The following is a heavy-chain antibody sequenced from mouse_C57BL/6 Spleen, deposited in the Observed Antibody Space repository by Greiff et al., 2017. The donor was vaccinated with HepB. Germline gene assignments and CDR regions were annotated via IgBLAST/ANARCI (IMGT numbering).Heavy chain of an antibody. CDR1: GYTFTSYW. CDR3: ARPHLVAPRYFDV. V-gene: IGHV1-53*01. CDR2: INPSNGGT. Sequence: VQLQQPGTELVKPGASVKLSCKASGYTFTSYWMHWVKQRPGQGLEWIGNINPSNGGTNYNEKFKSKATLTVDKSSSTAYMQLSSLTSEDSAVYYCARPHLVAPRYFDVWGTGTTVTVSS. D-gene: IGHD1-1*01. J-gene: IGHJ1*03.